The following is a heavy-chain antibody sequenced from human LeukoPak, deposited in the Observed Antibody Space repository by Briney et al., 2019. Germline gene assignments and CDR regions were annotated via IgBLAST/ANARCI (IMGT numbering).Heavy chain of an antibody. CDR1: GFTFSDHY. CDR3: APLNFDLLDY. CDR2: TRNKANSYIT. D-gene: IGHD3-9*01. J-gene: IGHJ4*02. Sequence: PGGSLRLSFAASGFTFSDHYMDWVRQAPGKGLEWVGRTRNKANSYITEYAASVKGRFTISRDDSKNSLYLQMNSLKTEDTAVYYCAPLNFDLLDYWGQGTLVTVSS. V-gene: IGHV3-72*01.